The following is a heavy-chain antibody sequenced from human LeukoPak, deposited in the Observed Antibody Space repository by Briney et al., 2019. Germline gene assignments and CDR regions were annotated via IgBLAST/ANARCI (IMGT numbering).Heavy chain of an antibody. CDR3: ATDRVQDNWFDP. CDR2: FDPEDGET. Sequence: ASVTVSFTVSGYTLTELSMHWVRQAPGKGLEWMGGFDPEDGETIYSQKFQGRVTMTEDTSTDTAYMELSSLRSEDTAVYYCATDRVQDNWFDPWGQGTVVTVSA. D-gene: IGHD1-1*01. J-gene: IGHJ5*02. CDR1: GYTLTELS. V-gene: IGHV1-24*01.